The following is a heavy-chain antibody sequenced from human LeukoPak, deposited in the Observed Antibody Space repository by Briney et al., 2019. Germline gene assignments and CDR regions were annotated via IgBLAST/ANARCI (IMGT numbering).Heavy chain of an antibody. V-gene: IGHV3-9*01. Sequence: PGRSLRLSCAASGFTFDDYAMHWVRQAPGKGLEWVSGISWNSGSIGYADSVKGRFTISRDNSKNTLYLQMNSLRAEDTAVYYCAKDGSYGPPEYFDYWGQGTLVTVSS. D-gene: IGHD5-18*01. CDR2: ISWNSGSI. CDR1: GFTFDDYA. J-gene: IGHJ4*02. CDR3: AKDGSYGPPEYFDY.